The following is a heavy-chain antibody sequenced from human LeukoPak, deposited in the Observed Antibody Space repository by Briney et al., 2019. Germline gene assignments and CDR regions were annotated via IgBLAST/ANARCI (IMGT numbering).Heavy chain of an antibody. V-gene: IGHV3-30*18. CDR1: GFTFSTYG. CDR2: ISYDGSNK. D-gene: IGHD1-26*01. Sequence: GGSLRLSCAATGFTFSTYGMHWVRQAPGRGLEWVAVISYDGSNKYYADSVKGRFTISRDNSKNTLYLQMNSLGAEDTAVYYCAKVFFSGSYYAASDYWGQGTLVTVSS. J-gene: IGHJ4*02. CDR3: AKVFFSGSYYAASDY.